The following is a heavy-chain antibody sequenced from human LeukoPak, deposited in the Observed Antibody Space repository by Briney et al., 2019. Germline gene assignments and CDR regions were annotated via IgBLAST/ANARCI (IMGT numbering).Heavy chain of an antibody. CDR3: ARVSMTTVNYFDY. V-gene: IGHV1-8*03. CDR2: MNPNSGNT. D-gene: IGHD4-17*01. J-gene: IGHJ4*02. CDR1: GYTFTSYD. Sequence: GASVTVSCTASGYTFTSYDINWVRQATGQGLEWMGWMNPNSGNTGYAQKFQGRVTITRNTSISTAYMELSSLRSEDTAVYYCARVSMTTVNYFDYWGQGTLVTVSS.